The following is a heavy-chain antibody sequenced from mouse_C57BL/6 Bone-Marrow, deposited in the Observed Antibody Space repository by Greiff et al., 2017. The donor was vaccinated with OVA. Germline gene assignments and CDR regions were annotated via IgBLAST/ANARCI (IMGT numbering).Heavy chain of an antibody. CDR3: ARGNRAYARGY. CDR2: IDPTSGGT. CDR1: GYTFTSYW. D-gene: IGHD3-1*01. Sequence: QVQLKQPGAELVKPGASVKLSCKASGYTFTSYWMHWVKQRPGRGLEWIGRIDPTSGGTTYNEKFKSKATLTVDKPSSTAYRQLSSLTSEDSAVYYCARGNRAYARGYWGQGTSVTVSS. V-gene: IGHV1-72*01. J-gene: IGHJ4*01.